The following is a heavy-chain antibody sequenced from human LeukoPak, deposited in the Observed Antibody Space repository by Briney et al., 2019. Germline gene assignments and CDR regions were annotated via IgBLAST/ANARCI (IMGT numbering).Heavy chain of an antibody. J-gene: IGHJ4*02. CDR3: AKAPVTSCRGAYCYPFDY. Sequence: PGGSLRLSCAASGFTFSIYGMSWVRQAPGKGLEWVSAIRTGGDSTYYADSVKGRFTISRDNSKNTLYLQMNSLRAEDTAVYYCAKAPVTSCRGAYCYPFDYWGQGTLVTVSS. D-gene: IGHD2-21*01. CDR2: IRTGGDST. V-gene: IGHV3-23*01. CDR1: GFTFSIYG.